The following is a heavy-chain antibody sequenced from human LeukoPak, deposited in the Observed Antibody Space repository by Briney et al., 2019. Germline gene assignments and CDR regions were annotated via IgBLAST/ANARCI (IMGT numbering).Heavy chain of an antibody. Sequence: SETLSLTCTVSGTFFSSYFWGWIRQPPGKGLEWIAYIHYNGDTNYNPSLKSRVTISVGPSRNQFSLQLSSVTAADTAVYYCARHITGSGSAFDHWGRGTPVTVSS. CDR3: ARHITGSGSAFDH. J-gene: IGHJ2*01. D-gene: IGHD3-10*01. CDR2: IHYNGDT. V-gene: IGHV4-59*08. CDR1: GTFFSSYF.